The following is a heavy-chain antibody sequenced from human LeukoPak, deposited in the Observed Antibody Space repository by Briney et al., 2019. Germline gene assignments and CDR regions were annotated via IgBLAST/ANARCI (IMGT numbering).Heavy chain of an antibody. V-gene: IGHV3-21*01. CDR1: GFTFTIYS. J-gene: IGHJ6*03. D-gene: IGHD1-14*01. CDR2: ISSSSGYM. CDR3: ARAGAGSNYYYFMDL. Sequence: GGSLRLSCAASGFTFTIYSMNWVRQAPGKGLEWVSSISSSSGYMNYADSVKGRFTISRDNAKNSLYLQVNSLRAEDTAVYYCARAGAGSNYYYFMDLWGKGTTVTDSS.